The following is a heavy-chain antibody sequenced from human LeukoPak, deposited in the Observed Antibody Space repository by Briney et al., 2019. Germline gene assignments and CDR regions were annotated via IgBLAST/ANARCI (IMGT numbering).Heavy chain of an antibody. D-gene: IGHD4-17*01. CDR1: GGSISSGDYY. Sequence: PSETLFLTCTVSGGSISSGDYYWSWIRQPPGKGLEWIGYIYYSGSTYYNPSLKSRVTISVDTSKNQFSLKLSSVTAADTAVYYCASAGDPRAHYFDYWGQGTLVTVSS. CDR2: IYYSGST. CDR3: ASAGDPRAHYFDY. V-gene: IGHV4-30-4*01. J-gene: IGHJ4*02.